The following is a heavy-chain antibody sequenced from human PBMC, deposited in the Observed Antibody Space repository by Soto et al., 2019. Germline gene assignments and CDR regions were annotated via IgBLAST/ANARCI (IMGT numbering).Heavy chain of an antibody. CDR3: ARAGCDGGRCYTLVGLRYGMDV. CDR1: GFTFSSYA. CDR2: ISYDGNNK. D-gene: IGHD2-15*01. V-gene: IGHV3-30*04. J-gene: IGHJ6*02. Sequence: QVQLVESGGVVVQPGRSLRLSCAASGFTFSSYAMNWVRQAPGKGLEWVAIISYDGNNKYYADSVKGRFTISRDNSKNTLYLQMNSLRAEDTAVYYCARAGCDGGRCYTLVGLRYGMDVWGQGTTVTVSS.